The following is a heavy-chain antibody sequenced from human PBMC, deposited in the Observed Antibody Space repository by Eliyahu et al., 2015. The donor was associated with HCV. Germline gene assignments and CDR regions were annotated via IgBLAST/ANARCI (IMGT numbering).Heavy chain of an antibody. J-gene: IGHJ5*02. Sequence: QVQLVQSGAEVREPGASVKVSCKASGYTFITYAIHWVRQAPGQRLEWMGWINTANGNTKYAQKFQGRVTITKETSASTVSMELSSLRSEDTAVYYCAREAGLGYHQLLHWFDPWGQGSLVTVSS. V-gene: IGHV1-3*04. CDR3: AREAGLGYHQLLHWFDP. D-gene: IGHD2-2*01. CDR1: GYTFITYA. CDR2: INTANGNT.